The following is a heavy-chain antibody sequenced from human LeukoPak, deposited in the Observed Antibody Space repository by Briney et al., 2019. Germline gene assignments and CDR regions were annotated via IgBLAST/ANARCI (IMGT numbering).Heavy chain of an antibody. CDR2: IYYSGST. D-gene: IGHD1-26*01. V-gene: IGHV4-59*08. CDR1: GGSISSYY. J-gene: IGHJ3*02. Sequence: SETLSLTCTVSGGSISSYYWSWIRQPPGKGLEWIGYIYYSGSTNYNPSLKSRVTISVDTSKNQFSLKLSSVTAADTAVYYCARHIGDEGPDAFDIWGQGTMVTVSS. CDR3: ARHIGDEGPDAFDI.